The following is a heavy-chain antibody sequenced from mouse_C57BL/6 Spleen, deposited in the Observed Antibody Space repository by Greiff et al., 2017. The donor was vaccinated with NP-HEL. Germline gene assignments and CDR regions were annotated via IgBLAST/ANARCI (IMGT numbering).Heavy chain of an antibody. Sequence: VQLQESGAELARPGASVKLSCKASGYTFTSYGISWVKQRTGQGLEWIGEIYPRSGNTYYNEKFKGKATLTADKSSSTAYMELRSLTSEDSAVYFCARSYGSSYDYFDYWGQGTTLTVSS. CDR2: IYPRSGNT. V-gene: IGHV1-81*01. CDR1: GYTFTSYG. D-gene: IGHD1-1*01. J-gene: IGHJ2*01. CDR3: ARSYGSSYDYFDY.